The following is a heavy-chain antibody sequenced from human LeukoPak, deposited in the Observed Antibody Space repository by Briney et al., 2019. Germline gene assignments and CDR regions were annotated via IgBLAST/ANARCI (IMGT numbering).Heavy chain of an antibody. D-gene: IGHD5-24*01. Sequence: GASVKVSCKASGGTFSSYAISWVRQAPGQGLEWMGGIIPIFGTANYAQKFQGRVTITADESTSTAYMELSSLRSEDTAVYYCARDGGDGYNPYYFDYWGQGTLVTVSS. V-gene: IGHV1-69*13. CDR1: GGTFSSYA. CDR2: IIPIFGTA. CDR3: ARDGGDGYNPYYFDY. J-gene: IGHJ4*02.